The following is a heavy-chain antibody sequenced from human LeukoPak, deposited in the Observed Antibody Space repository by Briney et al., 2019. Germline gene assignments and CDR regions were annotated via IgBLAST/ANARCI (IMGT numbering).Heavy chain of an antibody. D-gene: IGHD3-10*01. CDR2: IRSKAYGGTT. CDR3: TRVRSGNDFDY. V-gene: IGHV3-49*04. CDR1: GFTFGDYA. Sequence: GGSLRLSCTTSGFTFGDYAMSWVRQAPGKGLEWVGFIRSKAYGGTTQYAASVKGRFTISRDDSKSIAYLQMSSLKTGDTAVYYCTRVRSGNDFDYWGQGTLVTVSS. J-gene: IGHJ4*02.